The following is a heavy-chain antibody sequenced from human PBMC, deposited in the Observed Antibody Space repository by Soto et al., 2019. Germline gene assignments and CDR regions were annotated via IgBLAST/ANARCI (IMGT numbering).Heavy chain of an antibody. CDR3: ARDRYSSSSGAPFDY. CDR2: ISSSSSYI. Sequence: PGGSLRLSCAASGFTFSSYSMNWVRQAPGKGLEWVSSISSSSSYIYYADSVKGRFTISRDNAKNSLYLQMNSLRAEATAVYYCARDRYSSSSGAPFDYWGQGTQVTVSS. D-gene: IGHD6-6*01. CDR1: GFTFSSYS. V-gene: IGHV3-21*01. J-gene: IGHJ4*02.